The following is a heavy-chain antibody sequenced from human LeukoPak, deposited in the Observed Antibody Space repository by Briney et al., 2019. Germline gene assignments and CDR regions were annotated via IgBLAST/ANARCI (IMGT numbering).Heavy chain of an antibody. CDR2: IYYSGST. J-gene: IGHJ6*03. Sequence: SETLSLTCTVSGGSISSSSYYWGWIRQPPGKGLEWIGTIYYSGSTYYNPSLKSRVTISVDTSNDQFSLKLSSVTAADTAVYYCARDRGYQPLTTTVTRYYYYYMDVWGKGTTVTVSS. CDR1: GGSISSSSYY. D-gene: IGHD4-11*01. V-gene: IGHV4-39*02. CDR3: ARDRGYQPLTTTVTRYYYYYMDV.